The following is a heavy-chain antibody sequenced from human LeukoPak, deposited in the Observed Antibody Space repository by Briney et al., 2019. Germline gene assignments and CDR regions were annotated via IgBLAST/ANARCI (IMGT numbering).Heavy chain of an antibody. CDR2: IYHSGST. Sequence: SETLSLTCAVSGGSISSGNWWSWVRQPPGKGLEWIGEIYHSGSTNYNPSLKSRVTISVDKSKNQFSLKLTSVTAADTAVYYCARDLSRIGGSFTWGQGTLVTVSS. D-gene: IGHD2-15*01. CDR1: GGSISSGNW. CDR3: ARDLSRIGGSFT. V-gene: IGHV4-4*02. J-gene: IGHJ5*02.